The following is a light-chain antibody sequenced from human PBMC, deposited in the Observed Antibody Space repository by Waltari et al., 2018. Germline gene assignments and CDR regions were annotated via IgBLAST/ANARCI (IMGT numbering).Light chain of an antibody. V-gene: IGLV3-21*02. CDR1: SIGSES. Sequence: SYVLTQPPSVSVAPGQTARITCGGNSIGSESVHWYQQKPGQAPVRVVYDDSDRPSGSPERFSGSNSGTTATLTISGVEAGDEADYYCQVWHSSSDHVVFGGGTKLTVL. CDR2: DDS. J-gene: IGLJ2*01. CDR3: QVWHSSSDHVV.